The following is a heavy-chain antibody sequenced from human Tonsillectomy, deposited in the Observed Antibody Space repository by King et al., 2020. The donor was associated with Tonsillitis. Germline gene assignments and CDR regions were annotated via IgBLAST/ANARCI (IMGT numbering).Heavy chain of an antibody. V-gene: IGHV3-21*01. CDR1: GFTFSGYS. CDR3: ARDMGYYASSGYFTQDY. CDR2: ISSSSGYI. D-gene: IGHD3-22*01. Sequence: QLVQSGGGLVKPGGSLRLSCAASGFTFSGYSMNWVRQAPGKGLEWVSSISSSSGYIYYADSVKGRYTISRDNAKNSLYLQMNSLIAEDTAVYYCARDMGYYASSGYFTQDYWGQGTLVTVSS. J-gene: IGHJ4*02.